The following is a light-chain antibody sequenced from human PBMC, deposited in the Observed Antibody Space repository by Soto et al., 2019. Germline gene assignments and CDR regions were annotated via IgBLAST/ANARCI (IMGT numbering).Light chain of an antibody. Sequence: QSVLTQPPSVSGAPGQRVTISCTGSSSNIGAGYDVHWYQQLPGTAPKLLIYGNSNRPSGVPNRFSGSKSGTSASLAITELEEEDEADYYCQSYDSSLSGSLFGGGTKVTVL. CDR3: QSYDSSLSGSL. V-gene: IGLV1-40*01. CDR1: SSNIGAGYD. CDR2: GNS. J-gene: IGLJ2*01.